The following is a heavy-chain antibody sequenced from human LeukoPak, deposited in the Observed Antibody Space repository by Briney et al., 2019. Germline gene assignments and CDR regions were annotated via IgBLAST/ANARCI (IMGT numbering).Heavy chain of an antibody. D-gene: IGHD2-2*01. CDR3: ARDRGSNNYFDH. CDR2: ISSRGTTT. CDR1: GFTFRDYY. V-gene: IGHV3-11*01. Sequence: GGSLRLSCLASGFTFRDYYMTWIRQAPGKGLEWISFISSRGTTTDYADSVKGRFTISRDNANSSLFLQMNSLRAEDTALYYCARDRGSNNYFDHWGQGTLVTVSS. J-gene: IGHJ4*02.